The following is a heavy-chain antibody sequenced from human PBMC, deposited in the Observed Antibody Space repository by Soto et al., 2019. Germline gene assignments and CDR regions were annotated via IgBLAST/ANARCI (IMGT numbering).Heavy chain of an antibody. Sequence: SMRLSCTASGFTFVSCAMHWGRQDPGKGLEWVSSISGGGETFYADSVKGRFTVSRDNSKNTLHLQMNSLRAEDTAVYFCAKAPLDIAARPGPIDYWGLGTLVTGSS. D-gene: IGHD6-6*01. CDR2: ISGGGET. CDR3: AKAPLDIAARPGPIDY. V-gene: IGHV3-23*01. J-gene: IGHJ4*02. CDR1: GFTFVSCA.